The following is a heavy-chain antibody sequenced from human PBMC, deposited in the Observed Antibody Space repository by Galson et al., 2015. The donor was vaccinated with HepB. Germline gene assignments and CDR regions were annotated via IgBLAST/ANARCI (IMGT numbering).Heavy chain of an antibody. J-gene: IGHJ4*02. V-gene: IGHV1-46*01. CDR3: ARESPTGGAVVAAAHFDY. Sequence: SVKVSCKASGYIFTTYYVHWVRQAPGHGLEWMGIINPSSGTTTYAQKFQGKVTMTRDTSTTTFYMELTSLKSEDTAVYYCARESPTGGAVVAAAHFDYWGQGTLVTVSS. CDR1: GYIFTTYY. CDR2: INPSSGTT. D-gene: IGHD2-15*01.